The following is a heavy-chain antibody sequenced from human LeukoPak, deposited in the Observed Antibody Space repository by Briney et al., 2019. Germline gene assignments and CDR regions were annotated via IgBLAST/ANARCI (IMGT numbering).Heavy chain of an antibody. CDR2: INPNSGGT. CDR3: ARDPSSSAGNWFDP. Sequence: GASVKVSCKASGGTFSSYAISWVRQAPGQGLEWMGWINPNSGGTNYAQKFQGRVTMTRDTSISTAYMELSRLRSDDTAVYYCARDPSSSAGNWFDPWGQGTLVTVSS. CDR1: GGTFSSYA. V-gene: IGHV1-2*02. D-gene: IGHD6-6*01. J-gene: IGHJ5*02.